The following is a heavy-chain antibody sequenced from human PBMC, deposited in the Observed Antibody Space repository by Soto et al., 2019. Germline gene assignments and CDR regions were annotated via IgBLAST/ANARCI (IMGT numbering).Heavy chain of an antibody. J-gene: IGHJ1*01. CDR2: IYYSGST. Sequence: TSETLSLTCTVSGGSISSSSYYWGWIRQPPGKGLEWIGSIYYSGSTYYNPSLKSRVTISVDTSKNQFSLKLSSVTAADTAVYYCASLYDSSGYYYGGYFQHWGQGTLVTVSS. CDR1: GGSISSSSYY. V-gene: IGHV4-39*01. D-gene: IGHD3-22*01. CDR3: ASLYDSSGYYYGGYFQH.